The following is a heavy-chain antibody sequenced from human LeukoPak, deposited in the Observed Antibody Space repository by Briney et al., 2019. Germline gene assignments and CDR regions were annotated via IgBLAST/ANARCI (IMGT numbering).Heavy chain of an antibody. J-gene: IGHJ5*02. CDR1: GGSISSYY. V-gene: IGHV4-59*08. Sequence: PSETLSLTCTVSGGSISSYYWSWIRQPPGKGLEWIGYIYYSGSTNYNPSLKSRVTISVDTSKNQFSLKLSSVTAADTAVYYSARHQTDIVVVPAAAFDPWGQGTLVTVSS. CDR2: IYYSGST. CDR3: ARHQTDIVVVPAAAFDP. D-gene: IGHD2-2*01.